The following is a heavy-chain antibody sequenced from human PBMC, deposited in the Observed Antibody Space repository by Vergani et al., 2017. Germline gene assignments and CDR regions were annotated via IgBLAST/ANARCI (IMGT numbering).Heavy chain of an antibody. Sequence: QVQLQESGPGLVKPSETLSLTCTVSGGSISGYYWSWLRQPPGKGLEWIGYIYYTGSTNYHPSLRSRVTISIDTSKNQFSLKLSSVTAADTAVYYCARDGYSGYDCNYYGMGVWGQGP. CDR2: IYYTGST. CDR1: GGSISGYY. V-gene: IGHV4-59*01. D-gene: IGHD5-12*01. J-gene: IGHJ6*02. CDR3: ARDGYSGYDCNYYGMGV.